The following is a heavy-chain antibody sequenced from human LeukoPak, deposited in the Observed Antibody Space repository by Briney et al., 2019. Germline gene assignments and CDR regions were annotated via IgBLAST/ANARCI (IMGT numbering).Heavy chain of an antibody. CDR3: AKDISFVVVPAAIRTDSYYRDV. CDR2: ISGSGGST. D-gene: IGHD2-2*01. CDR1: GFTFSSYA. Sequence: GGSLRLSCAASGFTFSSYAMSWVRQAPGKGLEWVSAISGSGGSTYYADSVKGRFTISRDNSKNTLYLQMNSLRAEDTAVYYCAKDISFVVVPAAIRTDSYYRDVWGKGPRSPSP. V-gene: IGHV3-23*01. J-gene: IGHJ6*03.